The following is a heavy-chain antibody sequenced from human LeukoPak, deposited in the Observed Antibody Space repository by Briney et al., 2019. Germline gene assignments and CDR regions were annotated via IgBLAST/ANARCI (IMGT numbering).Heavy chain of an antibody. D-gene: IGHD1-20*01. CDR2: ISSGSRTI. CDR1: GFTFSSYS. CDR3: ARESITGHRDFDY. J-gene: IGHJ4*02. Sequence: GGSLRLSCVASGFTFSSYSMNWVPQAPGKGLEWVSYISSGSRTIYYADSVKGRFTVSRDNAKNSLYLQMNSLRAGDTAVYYCARESITGHRDFDYWGQGTLVTVSS. V-gene: IGHV3-48*01.